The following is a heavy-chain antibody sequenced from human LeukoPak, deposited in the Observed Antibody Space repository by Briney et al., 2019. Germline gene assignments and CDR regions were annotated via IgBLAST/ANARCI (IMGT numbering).Heavy chain of an antibody. J-gene: IGHJ4*02. D-gene: IGHD2-2*01. Sequence: GGSLRLSCAASGFTFSSYSMNWVRQAPGKGLEWVSSISSSSSYIYYADSVKGRFTISRDNAKNSLYLQMNSLRAEDTAVYYCARSPIATGSTSLFDYWGQGTLVTVSS. CDR3: ARSPIATGSTSLFDY. V-gene: IGHV3-21*01. CDR1: GFTFSSYS. CDR2: ISSSSSYI.